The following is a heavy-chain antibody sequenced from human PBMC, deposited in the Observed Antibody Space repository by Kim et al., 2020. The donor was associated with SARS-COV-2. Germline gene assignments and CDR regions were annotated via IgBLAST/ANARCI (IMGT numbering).Heavy chain of an antibody. CDR3: ARVGLDYCSGRYPMY. J-gene: IGHJ4*02. Sequence: GGSLRLSCAASGFTFSSYTMNWIRQAPGKGLEWVSSIDTGGAYIYYADSVKGRFTISRDNAENSLYLQMHSLRAEDTAVYYCARVGLDYCSGRYPMYWGQGTLVTV. D-gene: IGHD3-10*01. CDR1: GFTFSSYT. CDR2: IDTGGAYI. V-gene: IGHV3-21*01.